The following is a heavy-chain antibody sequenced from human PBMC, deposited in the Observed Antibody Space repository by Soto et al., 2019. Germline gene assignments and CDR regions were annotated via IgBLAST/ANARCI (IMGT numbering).Heavy chain of an antibody. V-gene: IGHV4-39*01. CDR3: ARRYGWLYFDY. CDR1: GDSISSSNYL. CDR2: IFYSGST. D-gene: IGHD6-19*01. J-gene: IGHJ4*02. Sequence: SETLSLTCTVSGDSISSSNYLWGWIRQPPGKGLEWIGTIFYSGSTYYNPSLKSRVTISVDTSKNQFSLKLTSVTAADTALYYCARRYGWLYFDYWGQGSLVTVSS.